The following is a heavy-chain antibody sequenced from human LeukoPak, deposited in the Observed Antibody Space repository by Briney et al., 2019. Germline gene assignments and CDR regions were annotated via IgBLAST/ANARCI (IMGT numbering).Heavy chain of an antibody. D-gene: IGHD1-26*01. J-gene: IGHJ4*02. V-gene: IGHV3-74*01. CDR2: SNEDGSTT. CDR3: ARSIPWDFDY. CDR1: GFTFSSNW. Sequence: PGGSLRLSCAASGFTFSSNWMHWVRQAPGKGLVWVSRSNEDGSTTNYADSVKGRFTISRDNAKNTLYLQMNSLTAEDTAVYYCARSIPWDFDYWGQGTLVTVSS.